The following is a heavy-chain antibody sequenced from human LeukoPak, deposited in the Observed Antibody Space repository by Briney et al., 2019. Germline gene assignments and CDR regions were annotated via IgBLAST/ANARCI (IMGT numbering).Heavy chain of an antibody. CDR3: ASIRYSYAEHYFDY. J-gene: IGHJ4*02. CDR1: EGTFSSYA. V-gene: IGHV1-69*05. CDR2: IIPIFGTA. D-gene: IGHD5-18*01. Sequence: SVKVSCKASEGTFSSYAISWLRQAPGQGLEWMGRIIPIFGTANYAQKFQGRVTITTDESTSTAYMELSSLRSEDTAVYYCASIRYSYAEHYFDYWGQGTLVTVSS.